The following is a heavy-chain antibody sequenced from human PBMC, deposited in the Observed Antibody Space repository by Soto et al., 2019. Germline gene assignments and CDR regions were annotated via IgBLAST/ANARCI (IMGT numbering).Heavy chain of an antibody. CDR3: ARDRDGSGSSGYFGY. J-gene: IGHJ4*02. V-gene: IGHV3-11*01. CDR2: VSSSGTVI. D-gene: IGHD3-22*01. Sequence: QVQLVESGGGLVKSGGSLRLSCAASGFTFSDYYMSWIRQAPGKGLEWVSYVSSSGTVIYYADSVKGRFTISRDNAKRSLYRQMNSLRAEDTAVYYCARDRDGSGSSGYFGYWGQGILVTVSS. CDR1: GFTFSDYY.